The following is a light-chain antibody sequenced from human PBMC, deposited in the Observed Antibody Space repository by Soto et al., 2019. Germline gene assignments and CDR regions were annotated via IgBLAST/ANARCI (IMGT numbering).Light chain of an antibody. CDR1: SGDIGSYNR. J-gene: IGLJ1*01. CDR3: SSYTNINTRACV. Sequence: QPVLTQPASVSGSPGQSSTISCTGTSGDIGSYNRVSWYQQHPGKAPKLIIYEVTDRPSGVSNRFSGSKSGNTASLTISGLQAEDEAEYYCSSYTNINTRACVFGTGTKLTVL. V-gene: IGLV2-14*01. CDR2: EVT.